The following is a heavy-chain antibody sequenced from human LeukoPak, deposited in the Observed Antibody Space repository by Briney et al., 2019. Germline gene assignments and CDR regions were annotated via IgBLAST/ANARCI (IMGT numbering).Heavy chain of an antibody. CDR2: INWNGGST. CDR1: GFTFDDYG. D-gene: IGHD2-15*01. J-gene: IGHJ3*02. Sequence: GGSLRLSCAASGFTFDDYGMSWVRQAPGKGLEWVSGINWNGGSTGYAGSVKGRFTISRDNAKNSLYLQMNGLRAEDTALYYCARGLLTRYCSGGSCYSLPRAFDIWGQGTMVTVSS. CDR3: ARGLLTRYCSGGSCYSLPRAFDI. V-gene: IGHV3-20*04.